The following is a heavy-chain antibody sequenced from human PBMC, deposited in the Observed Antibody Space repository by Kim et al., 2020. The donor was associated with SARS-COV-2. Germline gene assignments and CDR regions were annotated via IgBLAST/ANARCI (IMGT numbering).Heavy chain of an antibody. Sequence: SETLSLTCTVSGGSVTNGSDYWSWIRQPPGKGLEWIGYIYYSGSTNYNPSLKSRVTMSVDTSKNQFSLNLSSVTAADTAVYYCTRGGYYDILSAYFMSRNWFDPWGQGTLVTVSS. J-gene: IGHJ5*02. CDR3: TRGGYYDILSAYFMSRNWFDP. V-gene: IGHV4-61*01. D-gene: IGHD3-9*01. CDR1: GGSVTNGSDY. CDR2: IYYSGST.